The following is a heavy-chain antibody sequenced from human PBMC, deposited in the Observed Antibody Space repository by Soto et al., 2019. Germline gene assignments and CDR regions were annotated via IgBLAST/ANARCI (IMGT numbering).Heavy chain of an antibody. CDR2: IIPILGIA. CDR3: ARVDLTYCGGDCYSEVFYYYYGMYV. J-gene: IGHJ6*02. V-gene: IGHV1-69*02. Sequence: QVQLVQSGAEVKKPGSSVKVSCKASGGTFSSYTISWVRQAPGQGLEWMGRIIPILGIANYAQKFQGRVTITSYKYTSTASIELSSLRSEDTAVYYCARVDLTYCGGDCYSEVFYYYYGMYVWGQGTTVTVSS. CDR1: GGTFSSYT. D-gene: IGHD2-21*02.